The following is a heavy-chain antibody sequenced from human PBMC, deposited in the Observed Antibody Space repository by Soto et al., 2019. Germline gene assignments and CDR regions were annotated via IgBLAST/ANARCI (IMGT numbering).Heavy chain of an antibody. J-gene: IGHJ4*02. D-gene: IGHD3-10*01. CDR1: GGSISSYY. Sequence: PSETLSLTCTVSGGSISSYYWSWIRQPPGKGLEWIGEINYSGSTNYNPSLKSRVTISVDTSKNQFSLKLSSVTAADTAVYYCVRRGSYYYGSGSYFPPFDYWGQGTLVTVS. V-gene: IGHV4-59*01. CDR2: INYSGST. CDR3: VRRGSYYYGSGSYFPPFDY.